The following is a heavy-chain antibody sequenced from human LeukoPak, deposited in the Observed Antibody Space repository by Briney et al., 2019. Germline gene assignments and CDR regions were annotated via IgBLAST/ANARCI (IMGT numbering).Heavy chain of an antibody. CDR2: IYPGDSDT. D-gene: IGHD1-26*01. CDR3: ARYRYSGSYWGPFDY. Sequence: GESLKISCKGSGSSFTSYWIGWVRQMPGKGLEWMGIIYPGDSDTRYSPSFQGQVTISADKSISTAYLQWSSLKASDTAMYYCARYRYSGSYWGPFDYWGQGTLVTVSS. V-gene: IGHV5-51*01. CDR1: GSSFTSYW. J-gene: IGHJ4*02.